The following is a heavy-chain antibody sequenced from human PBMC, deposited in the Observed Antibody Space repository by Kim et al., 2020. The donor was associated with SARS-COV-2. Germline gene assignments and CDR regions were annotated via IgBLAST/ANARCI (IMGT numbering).Heavy chain of an antibody. D-gene: IGHD7-27*01. J-gene: IGHJ6*03. CDR3: ARTLSTLTGPYYYYYYYMDV. Sequence: SETLSLTCTVSGGSISSYYWSWIRQPPGKGLEWIGYIYYSGSTNYNPSLKSRVTISVDTSKNQFSLKLSSVTAADTAVYYCARTLSTLTGPYYYYYYYMDVWGKGTTVTVSS. V-gene: IGHV4-59*01. CDR1: GGSISSYY. CDR2: IYYSGST.